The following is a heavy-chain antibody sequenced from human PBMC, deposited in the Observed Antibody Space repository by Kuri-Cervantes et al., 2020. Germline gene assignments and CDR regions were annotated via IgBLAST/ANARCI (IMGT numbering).Heavy chain of an antibody. CDR3: ARESQYYDILTGYYLDY. CDR2: ISSSGSTI. Sequence: GGSRRLSCAASGFTFSSYWMSWVRQAPGKGLEWVSYISSSGSTIYYADSVKGRFTISRDNAKNSLYLQMNSLRAEDTAVYYCARESQYYDILTGYYLDYWGQGTLVTVSS. V-gene: IGHV3-48*04. J-gene: IGHJ4*02. CDR1: GFTFSSYW. D-gene: IGHD3-9*01.